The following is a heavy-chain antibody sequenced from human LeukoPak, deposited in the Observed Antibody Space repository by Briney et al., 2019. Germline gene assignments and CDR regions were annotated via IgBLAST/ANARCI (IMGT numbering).Heavy chain of an antibody. CDR3: ARDPRRFDK. J-gene: IGHJ4*02. V-gene: IGHV3-23*01. CDR1: GFSFSTYS. CDR2: IGGTTSST. Sequence: GGSLTLSCTASGFSFSTYSMSRIRQAPGKGLEWVSVIGGTTSSTYYADSMKGRFTISRDNSKNTLYLQMNSLRVEDTAVYYCARDPRRFDKWGQGILVTVSS.